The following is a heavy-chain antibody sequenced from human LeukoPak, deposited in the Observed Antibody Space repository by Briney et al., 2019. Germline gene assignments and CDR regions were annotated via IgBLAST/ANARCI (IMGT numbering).Heavy chain of an antibody. CDR3: TPGPYYDFWSGYYKQYYFDY. V-gene: IGHV3-15*07. Sequence: GGSLRLSCAASGFTFSNAWMNWVRQAPGKGLEWVGRIKSKTDGGTTDYAAPVKGRFTISRDDSKNTLYLQMNSLKTEDTAVYYCTPGPYYDFWSGYYKQYYFDYWGQGTLVTVSS. J-gene: IGHJ4*02. CDR2: IKSKTDGGTT. D-gene: IGHD3-3*01. CDR1: GFTFSNAW.